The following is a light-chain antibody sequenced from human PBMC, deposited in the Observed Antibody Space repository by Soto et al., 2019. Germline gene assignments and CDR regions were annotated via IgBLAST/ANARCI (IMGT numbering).Light chain of an antibody. Sequence: EVVMTQSPATLSVSPGERATLSCRASQSVTSNYLAWYQQKPGQAPRLLIYGASKRAVGLPARFSGSGSGTEFTLTITSLQSEDFAVYYCQQYNNWTQTFGQGTKVDIX. CDR3: QQYNNWTQT. CDR1: QSVTSN. CDR2: GAS. V-gene: IGKV3-15*01. J-gene: IGKJ1*01.